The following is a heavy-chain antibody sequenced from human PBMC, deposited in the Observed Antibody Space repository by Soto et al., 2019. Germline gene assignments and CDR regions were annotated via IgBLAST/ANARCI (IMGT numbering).Heavy chain of an antibody. Sequence: PSETLSLTCTVSGGSISSSSYYWGWIRQPPGKGLEWIGSIYYSGSTYYNPSLKSRVTISVDTSKNQFSLKLSSVTAADTAVYYCAMHWALGPPPHYSGPGTLVTVSS. V-gene: IGHV4-39*07. CDR2: IYYSGST. CDR3: AMHWALGPPPHY. D-gene: IGHD3-16*01. CDR1: GGSISSSSYY. J-gene: IGHJ4*02.